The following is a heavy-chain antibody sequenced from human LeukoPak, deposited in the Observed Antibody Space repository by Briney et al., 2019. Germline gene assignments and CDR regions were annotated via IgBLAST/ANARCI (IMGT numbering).Heavy chain of an antibody. J-gene: IGHJ6*02. V-gene: IGHV3-9*01. CDR2: ISWNSGSI. CDR3: AKDMPYYYGMDV. CDR1: GFTFSSYA. Sequence: TGGSLRLSCAASGFTFSSYAMHWVRQAPGKGLEWVSGISWNSGSIGYADSVKGRFTISRDNAKNSLYLQMNSLRAEDTALYYCAKDMPYYYGMDVWGQGTTVTVSS.